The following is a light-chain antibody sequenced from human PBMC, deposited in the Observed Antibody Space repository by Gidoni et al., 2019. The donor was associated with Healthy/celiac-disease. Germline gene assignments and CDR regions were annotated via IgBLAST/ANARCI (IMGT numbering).Light chain of an antibody. CDR3: QQSYSTPQT. J-gene: IGKJ1*01. CDR2: AAS. V-gene: IGKV1-39*01. CDR1: QSISSY. Sequence: IQLTPSPSSLSASVGERVAITYRASQSISSYLNWYQQKPGKAPKLLIYAASSLQSGVPSRFSGSGSGTDFTITISSLQPEDFATYYCQQSYSTPQTFGQGTKVEIK.